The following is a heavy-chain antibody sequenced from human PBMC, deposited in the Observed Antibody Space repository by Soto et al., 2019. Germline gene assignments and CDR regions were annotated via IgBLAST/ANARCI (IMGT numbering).Heavy chain of an antibody. Sequence: SETLSLTCTVSGGSIISSSYYWGWIRQPPGKGLEWIGSIYYSGSTYYNPSLKSRVTISVDTSKNQFSLKLSSVTAADTAVYYCARHLLFVSGPPDRVAPAAINWFDPWGQGTLVTVSS. D-gene: IGHD2-2*02. CDR1: GGSIISSSYY. V-gene: IGHV4-39*01. J-gene: IGHJ5*02. CDR3: ARHLLFVSGPPDRVAPAAINWFDP. CDR2: IYYSGST.